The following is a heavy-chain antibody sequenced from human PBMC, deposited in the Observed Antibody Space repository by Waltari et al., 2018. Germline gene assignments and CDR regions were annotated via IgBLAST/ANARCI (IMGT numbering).Heavy chain of an antibody. Sequence: EVQLLESGGGLVRPGGSLRLSCAASGFTFSSYAMSWVRQAPGKGLEWVSAIRGMGGSTYYADSVKGRFTISRDNSKNTLYLQMNSLRAEDTAVYYCAKEATRLRILDYWGQGTLVTVSS. V-gene: IGHV3-23*01. D-gene: IGHD5-12*01. CDR1: GFTFSSYA. CDR3: AKEATRLRILDY. CDR2: IRGMGGST. J-gene: IGHJ4*02.